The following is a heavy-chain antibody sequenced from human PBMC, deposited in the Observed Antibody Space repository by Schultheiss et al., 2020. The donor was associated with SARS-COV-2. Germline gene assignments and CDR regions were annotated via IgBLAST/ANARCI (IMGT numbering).Heavy chain of an antibody. CDR3: ARVEGWGRNFDY. CDR2: IYYSGST. J-gene: IGHJ4*02. D-gene: IGHD3-16*01. Sequence: SETLSLTCTVSGGSISSYYWSWIRQPPGKGLEWIGYIYYSGSTNYNPSLKSRVTISVDTSKNQFSLKLSSVTAADTAVYYCARVEGWGRNFDYWGQGTLVTVSS. V-gene: IGHV4-59*12. CDR1: GGSISSYY.